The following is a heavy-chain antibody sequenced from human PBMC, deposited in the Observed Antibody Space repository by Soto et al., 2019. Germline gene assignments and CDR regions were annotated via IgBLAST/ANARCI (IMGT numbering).Heavy chain of an antibody. J-gene: IGHJ4*02. Sequence: QLQLQESGSGLVKPSQTLSLTCAVSGGSTSSGGYSWSWLRQPPGKGLEWIGYISHSGSTYYNPSLKRRVTISVDTSKNQFSRRLSSVTAADTAVYYCARGGLLPDYWGQGTLVTVSS. V-gene: IGHV4-30-2*01. CDR3: ARGGLLPDY. CDR2: ISHSGST. D-gene: IGHD6-19*01. CDR1: GGSTSSGGYS.